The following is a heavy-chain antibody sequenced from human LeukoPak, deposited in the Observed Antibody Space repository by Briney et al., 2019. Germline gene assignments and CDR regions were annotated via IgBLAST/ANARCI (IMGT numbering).Heavy chain of an antibody. J-gene: IGHJ5*02. D-gene: IGHD2-2*01. CDR1: GGSISSYY. Sequence: SETLSLTCSVSGGSISSYYWSWVRQPPGKGLEWIGYIYYSGSTDYSPSLKSRVTISVDTSKNQFSLKLSSVTAADTAVYYCARDLRGGRGPAARFDPWGQGTLVTVSS. CDR2: IYYSGST. CDR3: ARDLRGGRGPAARFDP. V-gene: IGHV4-59*01.